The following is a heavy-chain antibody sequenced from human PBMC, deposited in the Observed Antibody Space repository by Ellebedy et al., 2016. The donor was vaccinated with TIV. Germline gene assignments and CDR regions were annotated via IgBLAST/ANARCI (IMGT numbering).Heavy chain of an antibody. CDR1: GFTFSSHD. Sequence: GESLKISCAASGFTFSSHDMHWVRQATGKGLEWVSAIGTAGDTYYPGSVKGRFTISRENAKNSLYLQMNSLRAGDTAVYYWSRESNGMDVWGQGPTVTVSS. CDR3: SRESNGMDV. J-gene: IGHJ6*02. CDR2: IGTAGDT. V-gene: IGHV3-13*01.